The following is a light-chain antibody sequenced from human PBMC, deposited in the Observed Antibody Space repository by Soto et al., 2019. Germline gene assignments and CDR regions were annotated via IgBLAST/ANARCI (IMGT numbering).Light chain of an antibody. CDR1: QSIGSF. V-gene: IGKV1-5*03. CDR3: QPYERYWT. Sequence: DIQMTQSPSTLSASVGDRVTITCRASQSIGSFLAWYQQKPGKTPKLLIYKASILEGVVPSRFSGSGSGTEFPLPTSSLQPDDFATDFFQPYERYWTFGQGNKVEMK. J-gene: IGKJ1*01. CDR2: KAS.